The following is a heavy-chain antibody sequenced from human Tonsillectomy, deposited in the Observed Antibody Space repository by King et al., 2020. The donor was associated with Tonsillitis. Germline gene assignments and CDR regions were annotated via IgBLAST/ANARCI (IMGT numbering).Heavy chain of an antibody. D-gene: IGHD1-26*01. CDR3: ARERRIPKYIGNDYMRAFDI. Sequence: VQLQQWGAGLLKPSETLSLTCAVYGGSFSDSYWSWIRQPPGKGLEFIGEVNHSGSTNYNPSLQSRVTISVDTSQSQLTLILSPVTAADTAVYYCARERRIPKYIGNDYMRAFDIWGQGTMVTVSS. CDR2: VNHSGST. J-gene: IGHJ3*02. V-gene: IGHV4-34*01. CDR1: GGSFSDSY.